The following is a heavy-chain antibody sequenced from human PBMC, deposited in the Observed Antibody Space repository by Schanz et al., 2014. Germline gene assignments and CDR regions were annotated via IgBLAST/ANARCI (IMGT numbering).Heavy chain of an antibody. CDR3: AKDLEPQCGGDCPLT. J-gene: IGHJ4*02. CDR1: GFTFSDYG. CDR2: ISYDGSFE. D-gene: IGHD2-21*02. V-gene: IGHV3-30*18. Sequence: QVQLVESGGGVVQPGRSLRLSCGASGFTFSDYGTHWVRQAPGKGLEWVAFISYDGSFEDYLDSVKGRFTIFRDNSKNTLYLQMSSLRGEDTAVYYCAKDLEPQCGGDCPLTWGQGTLVTVSS.